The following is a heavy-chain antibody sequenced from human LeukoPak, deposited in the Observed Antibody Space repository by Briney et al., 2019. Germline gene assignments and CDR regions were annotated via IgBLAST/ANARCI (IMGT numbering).Heavy chain of an antibody. CDR1: GFTFDDYG. CDR2: IKWNGGST. V-gene: IGHV3-20*04. CDR3: ARYFLYYYGSGIYHGALDAFDI. D-gene: IGHD3-10*01. Sequence: GGSLRLSCAASGFTFDDYGMSWVRQAPGKGLEWVSGIKWNGGSTGYADSVTGRFTISRDNSKNSLYLQMNSLRAEDTAVYYCARYFLYYYGSGIYHGALDAFDIWGQGTMVTASS. J-gene: IGHJ3*02.